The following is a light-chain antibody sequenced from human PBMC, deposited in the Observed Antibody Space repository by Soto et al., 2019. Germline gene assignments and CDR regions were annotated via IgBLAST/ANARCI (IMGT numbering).Light chain of an antibody. CDR2: DAS. V-gene: IGKV3-11*01. CDR3: QQRGKWIT. J-gene: IGKJ5*01. CDR1: QSVSSH. Sequence: ESVLTQSPATLSLSPGERATLSCRASQSVSSHLAWYQQRPGQAPRLLIYDASSRATGIPARFSGSGSGTDFTLTISSLETEDFAVYYCQQRGKWITFGQGTRLEIK.